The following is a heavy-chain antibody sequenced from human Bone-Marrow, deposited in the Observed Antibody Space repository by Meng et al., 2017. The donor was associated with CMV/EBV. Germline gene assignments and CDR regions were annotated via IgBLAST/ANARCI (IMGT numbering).Heavy chain of an antibody. V-gene: IGHV1-69*04. Sequence: SVKSCKASGYTFTSYGINWVRQAPGQGLEWMGRFIPMVDIAVYAQTFQGRVTITADKSTSTTYMELSSLRSEDTAVYFCARDRDLIFDSWGQGTLVTVSS. CDR3: ARDRDLIFDS. J-gene: IGHJ4*02. CDR1: GYTFTSYG. CDR2: FIPMVDIA. D-gene: IGHD2-8*01.